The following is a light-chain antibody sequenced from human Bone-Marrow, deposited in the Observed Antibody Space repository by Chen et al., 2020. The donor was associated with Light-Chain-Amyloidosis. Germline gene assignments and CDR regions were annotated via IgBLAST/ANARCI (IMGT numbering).Light chain of an antibody. Sequence: EIVLTQSPGTLSLSPGEGANLSCRASQTISSNYLTWYQQKFGQAPRLLIYGSSSRATGIPDRCTGSVYGTDFTLTINRLEPEDFAMYYCQQYGTSPLTFGGGTKVEIK. CDR3: QQYGTSPLT. CDR2: GSS. J-gene: IGKJ4*01. CDR1: QTISSNY. V-gene: IGKV3-20*01.